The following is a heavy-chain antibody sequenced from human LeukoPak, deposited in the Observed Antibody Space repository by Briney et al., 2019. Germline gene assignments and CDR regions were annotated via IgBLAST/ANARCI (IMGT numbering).Heavy chain of an antibody. CDR3: AKGVLWFGEANDTFDI. CDR2: INADGSST. V-gene: IGHV3-74*01. CDR1: GFTFNTYW. J-gene: IGHJ3*02. D-gene: IGHD3-10*01. Sequence: GGSLRLSCAVSGFTFNTYWMHWVRQAPGKGLVWVSSINADGSSTSYADSMKGRFTISRDNAKNTLYLQMNSLRAEDTALYYCAKGVLWFGEANDTFDIWGQGTMVTVSS.